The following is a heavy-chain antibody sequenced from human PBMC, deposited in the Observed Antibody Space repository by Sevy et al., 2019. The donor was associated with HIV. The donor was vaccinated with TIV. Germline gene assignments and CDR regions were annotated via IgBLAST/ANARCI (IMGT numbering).Heavy chain of an antibody. Sequence: ASVKVSCKASGYIFSGYAINWVRQAPGQGLEWMGWISTHNGNTNYAQKLQGRVTMTTDTSSTTAYMELRSLRSDDTAVYYCARGGTTPDYWGQGTLVTVSS. CDR1: GYIFSGYA. CDR3: ARGGTTPDY. D-gene: IGHD1-1*01. CDR2: ISTHNGNT. J-gene: IGHJ4*02. V-gene: IGHV1-18*01.